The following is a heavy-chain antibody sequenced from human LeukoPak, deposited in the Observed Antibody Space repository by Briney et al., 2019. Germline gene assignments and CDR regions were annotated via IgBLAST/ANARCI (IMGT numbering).Heavy chain of an antibody. CDR3: ARKAPMKGWFDP. V-gene: IGHV4-4*09. J-gene: IGHJ5*02. CDR2: THPSGNS. Sequence: SETLSLTCTVSGGSNNSYYWSWIRQPPGKGLEWIGYTHPSGNSNYSPSLKSRVTISIDTSRNQFSLKLSSVTAADTAVYYCARKAPMKGWFDPWGQGTLVTVSS. CDR1: GGSNNSYY.